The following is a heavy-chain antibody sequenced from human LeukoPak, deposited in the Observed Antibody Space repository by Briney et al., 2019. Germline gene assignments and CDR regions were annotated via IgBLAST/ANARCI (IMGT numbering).Heavy chain of an antibody. D-gene: IGHD3-10*01. J-gene: IGHJ4*02. CDR2: TYYSGST. V-gene: IGHV4-59*01. CDR3: ARIQSRSGSYYNTWYFDY. CDR1: GGSISRYY. Sequence: SETLSLTCTVSGGSISRYYWSWIRQPPGKGLEWIGYTYYSGSTNYNPSLKSRVTISVDTSKNQFSLKLSSVTAAGTAVYYCARIQSRSGSYYNTWYFDYWGQGTLVTVSS.